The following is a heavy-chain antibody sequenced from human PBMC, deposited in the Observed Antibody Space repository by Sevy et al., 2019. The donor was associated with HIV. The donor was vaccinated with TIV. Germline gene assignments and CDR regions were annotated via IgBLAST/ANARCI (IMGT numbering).Heavy chain of an antibody. J-gene: IGHJ4*02. V-gene: IGHV3-30-3*01. Sequence: GGSLRLSCAASGFTFSSYAMHWVRQAPGKGLEWVAVISYDGSNKYYADSVKGRFPISRDNSKNTLYLQMNSLRAEDTAVYYCARGIYNSYGPPRDYWGQGTLVTVSS. CDR1: GFTFSSYA. CDR3: ARGIYNSYGPPRDY. CDR2: ISYDGSNK. D-gene: IGHD5-18*01.